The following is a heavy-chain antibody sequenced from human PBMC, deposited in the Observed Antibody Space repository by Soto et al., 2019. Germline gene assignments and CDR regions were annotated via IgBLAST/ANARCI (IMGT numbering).Heavy chain of an antibody. Sequence: ASVKVSCKASGYTFTSYAMHWVRQAPGQSLERKGRINAGNGKTKYSQKFQGRVTFTRDTSASTEYMELSSLRSEDTAVYYCAREYYYNSSGSADYWGQGTLVTVSS. CDR2: INAGNGKT. V-gene: IGHV1-3*01. CDR3: AREYYYNSSGSADY. CDR1: GYTFTSYA. D-gene: IGHD3-22*01. J-gene: IGHJ4*02.